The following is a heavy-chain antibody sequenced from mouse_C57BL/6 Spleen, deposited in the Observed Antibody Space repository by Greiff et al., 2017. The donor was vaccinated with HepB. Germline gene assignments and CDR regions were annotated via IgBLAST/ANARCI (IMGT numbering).Heavy chain of an antibody. V-gene: IGHV1-50*01. CDR2: IDPSDSYT. Sequence: QVQLQQPGAELVKPGASVKLSCKASGYTFTSYWMQWVKQRPGQGLEWIGEIDPSDSYTNYNQKFKGKATLTVDTSSSTAYMQLSSLTSEDSAVYYCAILDGYYSYAMDYWGQGTSVTVSS. CDR1: GYTFTSYW. CDR3: AILDGYYSYAMDY. D-gene: IGHD2-3*01. J-gene: IGHJ4*01.